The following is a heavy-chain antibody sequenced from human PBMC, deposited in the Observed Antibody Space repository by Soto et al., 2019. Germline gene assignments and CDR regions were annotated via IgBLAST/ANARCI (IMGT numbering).Heavy chain of an antibody. J-gene: IGHJ4*02. CDR3: AIGLGYCSGGSCYQNDY. V-gene: IGHV1-69*02. Sequence: QVQLVQSGAEVKKPGSSVKVSCKASGGTFSSYTISWVRQAPGQGLEWMGRIIPILGIANYAQKFQGRVTITEDKSTSTAYMELSSLRSEDTAVYYCAIGLGYCSGGSCYQNDYWGQGTLVTVSS. D-gene: IGHD2-15*01. CDR2: IIPILGIA. CDR1: GGTFSSYT.